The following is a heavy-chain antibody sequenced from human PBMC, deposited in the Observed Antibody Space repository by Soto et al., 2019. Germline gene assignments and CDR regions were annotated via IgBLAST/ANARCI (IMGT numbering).Heavy chain of an antibody. D-gene: IGHD3-10*01. CDR3: ASTMVRGVIIFPHYGMDV. Sequence: QVQLVQSGAEVKKPGSSVKVSCKASGGTFSSYAISWVRQAPGQGLEWMGGIIPIFGTANYAQKFQGRVTITADESTSTASMERSSLRSEDTAVYYCASTMVRGVIIFPHYGMDVWGQGTTVTVSS. V-gene: IGHV1-69*01. CDR1: GGTFSSYA. CDR2: IIPIFGTA. J-gene: IGHJ6*02.